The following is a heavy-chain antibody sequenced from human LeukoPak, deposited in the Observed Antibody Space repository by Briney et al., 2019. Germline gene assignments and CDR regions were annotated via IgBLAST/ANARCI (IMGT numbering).Heavy chain of an antibody. CDR1: GFTFSSYS. V-gene: IGHV3-21*01. CDR2: ISSSSSYI. J-gene: IGHJ4*02. Sequence: PGGSLRLSCAASGFTFSSYSMNWVRQAPGKGLEWVSSISSSSSYIYYADSVKGRFTISRDNAKNSLYLQMNSLRAEDTAVFYCARGTHPHHYDSSFDLDYWGQGTLVTVSS. CDR3: ARGTHPHHYDSSFDLDY. D-gene: IGHD3-22*01.